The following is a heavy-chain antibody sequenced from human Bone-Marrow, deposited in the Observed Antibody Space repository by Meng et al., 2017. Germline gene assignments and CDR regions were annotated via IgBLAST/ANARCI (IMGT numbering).Heavy chain of an antibody. CDR3: ARAPYSSKDWFDP. J-gene: IGHJ5*02. D-gene: IGHD6-13*01. CDR1: GYTFTSYG. Sequence: QVQLVQSGAEVKKPGDSVTVSCKASGYTFTSYGINWVRQATGQGLEWMGWMNPNSGNTGYAQKFQGRVTMTRNTSISTAYMELSSLRSEDTAVYYCARAPYSSKDWFDPWGQGTLVTVSS. V-gene: IGHV1-8*02. CDR2: MNPNSGNT.